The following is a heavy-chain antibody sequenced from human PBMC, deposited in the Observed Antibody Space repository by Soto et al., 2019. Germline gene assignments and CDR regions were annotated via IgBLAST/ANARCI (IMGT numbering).Heavy chain of an antibody. D-gene: IGHD6-6*01. J-gene: IGHJ4*02. CDR2: IYYSGST. CDR3: ARAPKVSGSSQTRPDF. V-gene: IGHV4-31*03. CDR1: GCSISSGGYY. Sequence: TLSLTCSVSGCSISSGGYYWSWIRQHPGKGLEWIGYIYYSGSTYYNPSLKSRVTISVDTSKNQFSLNLASVSAADTAVYYCARAPKVSGSSQTRPDFWGQGTLVTVSS.